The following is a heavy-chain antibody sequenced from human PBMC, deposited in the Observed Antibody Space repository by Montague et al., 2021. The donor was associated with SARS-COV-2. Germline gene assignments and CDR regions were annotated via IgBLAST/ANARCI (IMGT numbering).Heavy chain of an antibody. J-gene: IGHJ4*02. CDR3: ARDNSVYKPMFLSDREYLFDS. Sequence: SETLSLTCTVSGFSITSDYCWGWLRPPPGKGLEWIGIDDYGANTHYNPSLKSRVTILVDTSKNQFSLKLNSLTAEDTAMYYCARDNSVYKPMFLSDREYLFDSWGQGILVTVSS. CDR1: GFSITSDYC. V-gene: IGHV4-38-2*02. CDR2: DDYGANT. D-gene: IGHD3-10*02.